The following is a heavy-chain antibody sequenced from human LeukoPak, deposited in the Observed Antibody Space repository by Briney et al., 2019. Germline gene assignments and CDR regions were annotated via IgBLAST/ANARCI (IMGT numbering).Heavy chain of an antibody. CDR1: GYTFTSYD. V-gene: IGHV1-8*01. J-gene: IGHJ6*03. D-gene: IGHD4-17*01. Sequence: ASVKVSCKASGYTFTSYDINWVRQATGQGLEWMGWMNPTSGNTGYAQKFQGRVTMTRNTSISTAYMELSSLRSEDTAVYYCARIRGYGDYDYYYYYMDVWGKGTTVTISS. CDR3: ARIRGYGDYDYYYYYMDV. CDR2: MNPTSGNT.